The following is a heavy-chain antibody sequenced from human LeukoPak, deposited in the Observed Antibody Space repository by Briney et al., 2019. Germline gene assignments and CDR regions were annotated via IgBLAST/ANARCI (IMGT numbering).Heavy chain of an antibody. CDR2: IDPTDSDT. V-gene: IGHV5-10-1*01. CDR3: ARPGDGGYVYFDS. J-gene: IGHJ4*02. CDR1: GSSFITYW. D-gene: IGHD1-26*01. Sequence: GESLPISCKTSGSSFITYWISWVRQVPGKGLEWMGRIDPTDSDTNYSPTFQGHVTFSADKSTSTIYLQWGSLKASDTAMYYCARPGDGGYVYFDSWSQGTLVTVSS.